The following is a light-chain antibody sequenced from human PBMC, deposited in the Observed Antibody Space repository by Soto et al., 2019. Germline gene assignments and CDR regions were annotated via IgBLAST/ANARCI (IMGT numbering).Light chain of an antibody. CDR3: QQYNDWPPA. CDR2: GAS. V-gene: IGKV3-15*01. J-gene: IGKJ4*01. CDR1: QSVSSK. Sequence: ETVMTQSPATLSLSPGERAALSCRASQSVSSKLVWYQQKPGQAPRFLIYGASTRATGTPARFRGSGSGTEFTLTIDSLQSEDFAVYYCQQYNDWPPAFGGGTKVDIK.